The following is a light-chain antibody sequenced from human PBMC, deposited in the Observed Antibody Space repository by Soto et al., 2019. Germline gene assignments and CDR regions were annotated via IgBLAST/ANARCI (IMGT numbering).Light chain of an antibody. J-gene: IGKJ5*01. CDR2: DAS. Sequence: ETVLTHSPDTVSLSPGERATLSCRTSQSVSSHLAWFQQRPGQPPRLLIYDASTRATGIPARFSGTGSGTDFTLAISSLDPEDFAVYYCQQRIDWPPTFGQGTRLEIK. CDR3: QQRIDWPPT. V-gene: IGKV3-11*01. CDR1: QSVSSH.